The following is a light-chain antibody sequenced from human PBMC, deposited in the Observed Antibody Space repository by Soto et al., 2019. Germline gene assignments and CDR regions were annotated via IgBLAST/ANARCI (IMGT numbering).Light chain of an antibody. J-gene: IGKJ1*01. Sequence: EIVMTQSPDTLSVSPGERATLSCRASQSVSIDLAWYQQTPGQAPRLLIYGASTRATGVPPTFSGSASGTEFTLTISSLQPDDFATYYCQQAASFPITFGQGTKVDI. CDR2: GAS. CDR1: QSVSID. V-gene: IGKV3-15*01. CDR3: QQAASFPIT.